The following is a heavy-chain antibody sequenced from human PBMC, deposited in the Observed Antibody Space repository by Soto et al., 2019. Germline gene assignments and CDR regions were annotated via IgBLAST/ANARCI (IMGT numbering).Heavy chain of an antibody. V-gene: IGHV1-69*13. Sequence: SVKVSCKASGGTFSSYAISWVRQAPGQGLEWMGGIIPIFGTANYAQKFQGRVTITADESTSTAYMEVRSLRSEDTAVYYCARDISSSWYIRVFVYWGQGTLATVYS. CDR2: IIPIFGTA. D-gene: IGHD6-13*01. CDR1: GGTFSSYA. J-gene: IGHJ4*02. CDR3: ARDISSSWYIRVFVY.